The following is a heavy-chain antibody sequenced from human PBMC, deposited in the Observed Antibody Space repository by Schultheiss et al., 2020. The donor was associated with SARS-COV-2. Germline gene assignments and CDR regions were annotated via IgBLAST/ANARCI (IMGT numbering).Heavy chain of an antibody. J-gene: IGHJ6*03. D-gene: IGHD5-18*01. Sequence: ASVKVSCKASGGTFSSYTISWVRQAPGQGLEWMGWMNPNSGNTGYAQKFQGRVTMTRNTSISTAYMELSSLRSEDTAVYYCAREDTAMVKSEFNYYYYYMDVWGKGTTVTVSS. CDR3: AREDTAMVKSEFNYYYYYMDV. CDR1: GGTFSSYT. CDR2: MNPNSGNT. V-gene: IGHV1-8*02.